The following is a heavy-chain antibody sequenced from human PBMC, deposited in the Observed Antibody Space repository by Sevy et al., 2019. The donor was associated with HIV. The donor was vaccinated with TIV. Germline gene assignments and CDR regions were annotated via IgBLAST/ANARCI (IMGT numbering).Heavy chain of an antibody. D-gene: IGHD3-10*01. Sequence: GESLKISCKGSGYTFTSYWIGWVRQMPGKGLEWMGIIYPGDSDIRYSPSFQGLVTISADKSINTAFLQWSSLKASDTAIYYCTRCRGDGYNEFDYWGQGTLVTVSS. CDR3: TRCRGDGYNEFDY. V-gene: IGHV5-51*01. CDR1: GYTFTSYW. J-gene: IGHJ4*02. CDR2: IYPGDSDI.